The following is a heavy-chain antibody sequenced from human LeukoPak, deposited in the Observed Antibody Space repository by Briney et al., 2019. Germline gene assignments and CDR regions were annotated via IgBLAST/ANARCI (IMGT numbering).Heavy chain of an antibody. CDR3: ARARIVVVPAAIYYFDY. V-gene: IGHV1-2*02. CDR2: INPNSGGT. D-gene: IGHD2-2*02. J-gene: IGHJ4*02. CDR1: GYTFTGYY. Sequence: ASVKVSCKASGYTFTGYYMHWVRQAPGQGLEWMGWINPNSGGTNYAQKFQGRVTMTRDTSISTGYMELSRLRSDDTAVYYCARARIVVVPAAIYYFDYWGQGTLVTVSS.